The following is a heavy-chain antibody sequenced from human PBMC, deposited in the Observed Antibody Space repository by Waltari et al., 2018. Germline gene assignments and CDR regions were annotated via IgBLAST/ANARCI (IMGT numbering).Heavy chain of an antibody. V-gene: IGHV4-30-4*08. J-gene: IGHJ5*02. D-gene: IGHD3-22*01. CDR1: GVSISSGDDH. CDR3: ARADYYYDKNWFDP. CDR2: VYYSGST. Sequence: QVQLQESGPGLVKPSPTLSLTCTVSGVSISSGDDHWHCIRQPPGKGLEWIGYVYYSGSTYYTPSLKSRLTISVDTSKNQFYLHLNSVTAADTAVYYCARADYYYDKNWFDPWGQGTPVTVSS.